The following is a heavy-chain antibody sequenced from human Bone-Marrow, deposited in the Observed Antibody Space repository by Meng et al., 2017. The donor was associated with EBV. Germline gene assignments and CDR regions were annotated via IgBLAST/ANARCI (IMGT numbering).Heavy chain of an antibody. D-gene: IGHD3-10*01. V-gene: IGHV4-34*01. Sequence: QVQQWGAGPLNPSGTLSLPCAVYGGSFSGYYWSWIRQPPGKGLEWIGEINHSGSTNYNPSPKSRVTISVDTSKTQFSLKLSSVTAADTAVYYCARHELEYYGSGSYSWFDPWGQGTLVTVSS. J-gene: IGHJ5*02. CDR2: INHSGST. CDR3: ARHELEYYGSGSYSWFDP. CDR1: GGSFSGYY.